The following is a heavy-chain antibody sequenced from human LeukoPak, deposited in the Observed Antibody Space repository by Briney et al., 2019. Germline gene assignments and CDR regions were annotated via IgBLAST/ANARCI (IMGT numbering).Heavy chain of an antibody. D-gene: IGHD6-13*01. J-gene: IGHJ2*01. CDR3: ARDLFGSWYQRDWYFDL. CDR1: GFTVSSNY. Sequence: GGSLRLSCAASGFTVSSNYMSWVRQAPGKGLEWVSVIYSGGSTYYADSVKGRFTISRDNSKNTLYLQMNSLRAEDTAVYYCARDLFGSWYQRDWYFDLWGRGTLVTVSS. CDR2: IYSGGST. V-gene: IGHV3-53*05.